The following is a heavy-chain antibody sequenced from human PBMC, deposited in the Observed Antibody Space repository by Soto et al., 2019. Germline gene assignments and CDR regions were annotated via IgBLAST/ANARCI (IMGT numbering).Heavy chain of an antibody. D-gene: IGHD3-16*01. CDR2: IYWDDDK. CDR3: ARLVAPRIADY. V-gene: IGHV2-5*02. CDR1: GFSLSTSEVG. Sequence: QITLKESSPTLVKPTHTLTLTCTFSGFSLSTSEVGVGWIQQPPGKALECLALIYWDDDKRYIPSLESRLTITKDTSKNQVVLTMTNMDPVDTATYYCARLVAPRIADYWGQGTLVTVSS. J-gene: IGHJ4*02.